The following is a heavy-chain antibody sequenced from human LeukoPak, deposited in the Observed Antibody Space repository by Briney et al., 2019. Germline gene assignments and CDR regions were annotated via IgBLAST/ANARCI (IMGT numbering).Heavy chain of an antibody. J-gene: IGHJ2*01. D-gene: IGHD2-2*01. V-gene: IGHV1-46*01. CDR3: AMSPRYCSSTSCYETYWYFDL. CDR2: INPSGGST. CDR1: GYTFTSYY. Sequence: ASVKVSCKASGYTFTSYYMHWVRQAPGQGLEWMGIINPSGGSTSYAQKFQGRVTMTRDTSTSTVYMELSSLRSEDTAVYYCAMSPRYCSSTSCYETYWYFDLWGRGTLVTVSS.